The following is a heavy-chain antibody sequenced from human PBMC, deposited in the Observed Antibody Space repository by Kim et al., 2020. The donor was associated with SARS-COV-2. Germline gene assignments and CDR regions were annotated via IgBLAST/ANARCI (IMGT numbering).Heavy chain of an antibody. CDR3: ARGAAAAI. D-gene: IGHD6-13*01. J-gene: IGHJ4*02. V-gene: IGHV1-3*01. Sequence: NGNTRYSQKFQGRVTITRDTSASTAYMELSSLRSEDTAVYHCARGAAAAIWGQGTLVTVSS. CDR2: NGNT.